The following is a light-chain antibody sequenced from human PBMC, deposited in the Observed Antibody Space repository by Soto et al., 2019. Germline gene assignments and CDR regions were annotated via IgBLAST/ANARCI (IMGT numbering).Light chain of an antibody. Sequence: QSVLTQPPSASGSPGQSVTISCTGTSSDVGGYNYVSWYQQHPGKAPKLMIYAVSQRPSGVPGRFSGSKSGNTASLTVSGLQAEDESDYYCSSYAGSNIYVVFGGGTQLTVL. V-gene: IGLV2-8*01. CDR3: SSYAGSNIYVV. CDR2: AVS. CDR1: SSDVGGYNY. J-gene: IGLJ2*01.